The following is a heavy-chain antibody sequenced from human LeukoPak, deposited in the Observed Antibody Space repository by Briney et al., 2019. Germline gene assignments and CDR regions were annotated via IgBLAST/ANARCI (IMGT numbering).Heavy chain of an antibody. CDR3: ARGGAARLHFQN. CDR1: GVSISTYY. CDR2: IYHSGST. Sequence: SETLSLTCTVSGVSISTYYWNWIRQPPGKGLEWIGYIYHSGSTNYNPSLQSRVTISVDTSKNQFSLNLNSVTAADTAVYYCARGGAARLHFQNWGQGTLVTVSS. D-gene: IGHD6-6*01. J-gene: IGHJ1*01. V-gene: IGHV4-59*01.